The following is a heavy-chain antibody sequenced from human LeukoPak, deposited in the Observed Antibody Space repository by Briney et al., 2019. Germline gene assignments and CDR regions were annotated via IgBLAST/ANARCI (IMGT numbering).Heavy chain of an antibody. CDR1: GFTFSDYY. Sequence: GGSLRLSCAASGFTFSDYYMSWIRQAPGKGLEWVSYISSSGSTIYYADSVKGRFTISRDNAKNSLYLQMNSLRAEDTAVYYCAREAEVYADAFDIWGQGTMVTVSS. J-gene: IGHJ3*02. D-gene: IGHD5/OR15-5a*01. V-gene: IGHV3-11*01. CDR2: ISSSGSTI. CDR3: AREAEVYADAFDI.